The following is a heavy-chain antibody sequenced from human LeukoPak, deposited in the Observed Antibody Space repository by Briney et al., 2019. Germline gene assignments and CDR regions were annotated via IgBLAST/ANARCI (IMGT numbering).Heavy chain of an antibody. CDR3: ARDLYYYDSSGYPQLDY. Sequence: EASVKVSCKASGGTFSSYAISWVRQAPGQGLEWMGRIIPILGIANYAQKFQGRVTITADKSTSTAYMELSSLRSEDTAVHYCARDLYYYDSSGYPQLDYWGQGTLVTVSS. V-gene: IGHV1-69*04. J-gene: IGHJ4*02. CDR1: GGTFSSYA. CDR2: IIPILGIA. D-gene: IGHD3-22*01.